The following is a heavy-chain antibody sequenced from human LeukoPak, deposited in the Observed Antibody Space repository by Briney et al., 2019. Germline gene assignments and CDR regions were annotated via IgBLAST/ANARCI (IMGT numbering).Heavy chain of an antibody. J-gene: IGHJ5*02. V-gene: IGHV3-66*01. Sequence: GGSLRLSCAASGFTVSSNYMSWVRQAPGKGLEWVSVIYSGGSTYYADSVKGRFTISRDNSRSTLYLQMNSLRAEDTAVYYCARDPPMVRGVSPNWFDPWGQGTLVTVSS. CDR1: GFTVSSNY. CDR3: ARDPPMVRGVSPNWFDP. D-gene: IGHD3-10*01. CDR2: IYSGGST.